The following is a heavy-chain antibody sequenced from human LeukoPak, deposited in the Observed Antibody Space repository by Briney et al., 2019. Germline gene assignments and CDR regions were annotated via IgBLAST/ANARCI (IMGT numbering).Heavy chain of an antibody. V-gene: IGHV3-23*01. J-gene: IGHJ4*02. CDR2: ISGSGGST. D-gene: IGHD3-22*01. CDR1: GFTFSSYA. CDR3: ARDPDYYDSSGYYLPPDY. Sequence: PGGSLRLSCAASGFTFSSYAMSWVRQAPGKGLEWVSAISGSGGSTYYADSVKGRFTISRDNAKNSLYLQMNSLRAEDTAVYYCARDPDYYDSSGYYLPPDYWGQGTLVTVSS.